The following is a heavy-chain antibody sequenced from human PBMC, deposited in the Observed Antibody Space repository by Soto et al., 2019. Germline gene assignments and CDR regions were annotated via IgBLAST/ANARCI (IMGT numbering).Heavy chain of an antibody. V-gene: IGHV1-24*01. CDR2: FDPEDGET. J-gene: IGHJ6*02. CDR3: ATGPSIYYGMDV. Sequence: GASVKVSCKVSGYTLTELSMHWVRQAPGKGLEWMGGFDPEDGETIYAQKFQGRVTMTEDTSTDTAYMELSSLRSEDTDVYYCATGPSIYYGMDVWGQGTTVTVSS. D-gene: IGHD4-4*01. CDR1: GYTLTELS.